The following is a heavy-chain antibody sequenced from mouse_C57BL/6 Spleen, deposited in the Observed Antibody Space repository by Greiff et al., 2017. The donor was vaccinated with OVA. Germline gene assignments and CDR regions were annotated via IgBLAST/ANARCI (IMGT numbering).Heavy chain of an antibody. CDR1: GYTFTDYE. J-gene: IGHJ3*01. CDR3: TRWGTAQANAY. D-gene: IGHD3-2*02. Sequence: QVQLQQSGAELVRPGASVTLSCKASGYTFTDYEMHWVKQTPVHGLEWIGAIDPETGGTAYNQKFKGKAILTADKSSSTAYMELRSLTSEDSAVYYCTRWGTAQANAYWGQGTLVTVSA. V-gene: IGHV1-15*01. CDR2: IDPETGGT.